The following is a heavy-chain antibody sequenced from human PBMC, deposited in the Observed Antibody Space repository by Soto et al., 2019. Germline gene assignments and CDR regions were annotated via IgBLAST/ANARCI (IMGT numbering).Heavy chain of an antibody. Sequence: EVQLLESGGGLVQPGGSLRLSCAASGFPFSSHAMSWVRHAPDKGLEWVSAIGFTGDSTFYADSVKGRFTISRDNSKNTLYLQMNSLRAEDTAVYFCARRFSSSSFYFDYWGQGTLVTVSS. CDR1: GFPFSSHA. CDR3: ARRFSSSSFYFDY. V-gene: IGHV3-23*01. J-gene: IGHJ4*02. D-gene: IGHD6-6*01. CDR2: IGFTGDST.